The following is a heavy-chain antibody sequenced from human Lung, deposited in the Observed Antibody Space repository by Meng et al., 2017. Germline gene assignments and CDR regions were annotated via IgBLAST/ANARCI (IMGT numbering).Heavy chain of an antibody. CDR3: ARGPTKMAHDFDY. V-gene: IGHV4-34*01. CDR2: INHSGSS. D-gene: IGHD5-24*01. CDR1: DGSFSAYY. J-gene: IGHJ4*02. Sequence: LLRPSKTLCVSCVVADGSFSAYYWRWIRQPPGKGLEWIGEINHSGSSNYNPSLESRATISVDTSQNNLSLKLSSVTAADSAVYYCARGPTKMAHDFDYWGQGTLVTVSS.